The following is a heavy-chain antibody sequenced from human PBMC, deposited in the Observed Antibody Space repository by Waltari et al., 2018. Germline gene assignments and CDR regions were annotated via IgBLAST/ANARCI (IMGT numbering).Heavy chain of an antibody. CDR3: ARFGSSSWPRRPFLDY. Sequence: QLQLQESGPGLVKPSETLSLTCTVSGGSISSSSYYWGWIRQPPGKGLEWIWSIYYSGITYYNPSLKSRVTISVDTSKNQFSLKLSSVTAADTAVYYCARFGSSSWPRRPFLDYWGQGTLVTVSS. D-gene: IGHD6-13*01. J-gene: IGHJ4*02. V-gene: IGHV4-39*01. CDR1: GGSISSSSYY. CDR2: IYYSGIT.